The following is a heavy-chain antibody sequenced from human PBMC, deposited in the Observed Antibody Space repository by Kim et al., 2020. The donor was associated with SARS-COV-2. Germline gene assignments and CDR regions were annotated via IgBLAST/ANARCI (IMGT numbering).Heavy chain of an antibody. Sequence: PSLNGRVTISVDTSKNQFSLKLSSVTAADTAVYYCARVGMVSSSCARIGYWGQGTLVTVSS. V-gene: IGHV4-34*01. D-gene: IGHD6-13*01. J-gene: IGHJ4*02. CDR3: ARVGMVSSSCARIGY.